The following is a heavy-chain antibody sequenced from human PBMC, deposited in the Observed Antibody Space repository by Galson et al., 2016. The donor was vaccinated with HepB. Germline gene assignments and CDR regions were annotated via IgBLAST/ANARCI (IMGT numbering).Heavy chain of an antibody. Sequence: SVKVSCKGSGFTLNSNYIHWLRQVPGQGLQWMGIIHPSGGTTNYAQRFQGRVTMTRDTSTSTVYMELSSLTSEDTAVYYCARDVSVAGTTDAEYFQHWGQGTLVTVSS. CDR1: GFTLNSNY. V-gene: IGHV1-46*02. CDR3: ARDVSVAGTTDAEYFQH. J-gene: IGHJ1*01. CDR2: IHPSGGTT. D-gene: IGHD6-19*01.